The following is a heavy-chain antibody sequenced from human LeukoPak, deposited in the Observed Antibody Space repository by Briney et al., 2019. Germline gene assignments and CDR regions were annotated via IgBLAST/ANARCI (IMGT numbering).Heavy chain of an antibody. Sequence: PSETLSLTCTVSGGSISSGSYYWSWIRQPAGKGLEWIGRIYTSGSTNYNPSLKSRVTISVDTSKNQFSLKLSSVTAADTAVYYCAAAVAGSVDYWGQGTLVTVSS. CDR3: AAAVAGSVDY. CDR1: GGSISSGSYY. D-gene: IGHD6-19*01. CDR2: IYTSGST. J-gene: IGHJ4*02. V-gene: IGHV4-61*02.